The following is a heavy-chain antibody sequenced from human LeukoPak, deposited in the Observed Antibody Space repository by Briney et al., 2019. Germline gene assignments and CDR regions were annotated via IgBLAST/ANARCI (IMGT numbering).Heavy chain of an antibody. CDR3: SYCSSTSCSRYYYYMDV. CDR2: IIPIFGTA. Sequence: SVKVSCKASGGTFSSYAISWVRQAPGQGLEWMGGIIPIFGTANYAQKFQGRVTITTDESTSTAYMELSSLRSEDTAVYYCSYCSSTSCSRYYYYMDVWGKGTTVTVSS. D-gene: IGHD2-2*01. J-gene: IGHJ6*03. CDR1: GGTFSSYA. V-gene: IGHV1-69*05.